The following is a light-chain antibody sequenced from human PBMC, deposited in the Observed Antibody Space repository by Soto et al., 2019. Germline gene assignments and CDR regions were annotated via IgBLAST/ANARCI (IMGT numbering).Light chain of an antibody. V-gene: IGKV3-11*01. Sequence: EIVLTQSPATLSLSPGERATLSCRASQSVGSYLAWYQQKPDQVPRLLIYDAAYRATGIPARFSGSGSGTDFTLTVSSLEPEDFAVYYCQQRNNWPRFTFGPGTKVDIK. CDR1: QSVGSY. J-gene: IGKJ3*01. CDR2: DAA. CDR3: QQRNNWPRFT.